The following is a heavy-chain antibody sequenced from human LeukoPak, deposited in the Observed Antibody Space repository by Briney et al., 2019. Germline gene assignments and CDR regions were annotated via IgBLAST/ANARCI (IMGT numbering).Heavy chain of an antibody. CDR2: IYTGGNT. J-gene: IGHJ3*02. D-gene: IGHD1-14*01. Sequence: PEGSLRLSCAASGFTVSGNYLTWVRQAPGKGLEWVSVIYTGGNTYYADSVKGRFTISRDNSKNTLYLHMGSLSAEDTALYYCAKHTYHGNAFDIWGQGTMATVSS. CDR1: GFTVSGNY. CDR3: AKHTYHGNAFDI. V-gene: IGHV3-53*01.